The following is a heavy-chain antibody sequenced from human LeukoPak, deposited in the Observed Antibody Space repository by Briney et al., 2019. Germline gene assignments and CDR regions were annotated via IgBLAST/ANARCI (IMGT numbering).Heavy chain of an antibody. V-gene: IGHV1-2*02. CDR1: GYTFSDYY. CDR2: INPNSGGT. CDR3: ARAPPSGNSISSYRRHFDH. D-gene: IGHD2-2*01. Sequence: VSVKVSCKASGYTFSDYYVAWVRQAPGQGLEWMGWINPNSGGTKYAQKFQGRVTMTSDTSISTVYMDLNRLTSDDTAVYYCARAPPSGNSISSYRRHFDHWGRGTLVTVSS. J-gene: IGHJ4*02.